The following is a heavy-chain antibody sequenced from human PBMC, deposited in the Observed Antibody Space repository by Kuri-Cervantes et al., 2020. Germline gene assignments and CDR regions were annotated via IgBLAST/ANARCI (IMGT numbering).Heavy chain of an antibody. CDR1: GFTFSSYA. Sequence: GESLKISCAASGFTFSSYAMHWVRQAPGKGLEWVAVISYDGSNKYYADSVKGRFTISRDNSKNTLYLQMNSLRAEDTAVYYCARDVTIFGVVRLTYYYYGMDVWGQGTTVTVSS. J-gene: IGHJ6*02. V-gene: IGHV3-30-3*01. CDR3: ARDVTIFGVVRLTYYYYGMDV. CDR2: ISYDGSNK. D-gene: IGHD3-3*01.